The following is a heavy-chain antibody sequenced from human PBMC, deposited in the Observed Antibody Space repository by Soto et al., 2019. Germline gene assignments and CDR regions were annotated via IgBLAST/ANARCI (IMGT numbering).Heavy chain of an antibody. Sequence: GGSLRLSCAASGFTFSSYAMSWVRQAPGKGLEWVSAISGGGGSTYYADSVKGRFTISRDNSKNTLYLQMNSLRAEDTAVYYCAKDALRFLEWLPFDYWGQGTLVTVSS. D-gene: IGHD3-3*01. J-gene: IGHJ4*02. CDR2: ISGGGGST. CDR1: GFTFSSYA. V-gene: IGHV3-23*01. CDR3: AKDALRFLEWLPFDY.